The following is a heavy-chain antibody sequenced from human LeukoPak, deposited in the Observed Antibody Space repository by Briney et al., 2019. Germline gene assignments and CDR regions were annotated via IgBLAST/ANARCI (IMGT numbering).Heavy chain of an antibody. Sequence: GEALKISCKGSGYSFSNYWIGWVRQMPGKGLGWMGIIYPGDSDSRSSPSFQGQVTISADKSISTAYLQWSSLKASDTAMYYCARLGYDILTYDYWGQGTLVTVSS. J-gene: IGHJ4*02. CDR2: IYPGDSDS. D-gene: IGHD3-9*01. CDR1: GYSFSNYW. V-gene: IGHV5-51*01. CDR3: ARLGYDILTYDY.